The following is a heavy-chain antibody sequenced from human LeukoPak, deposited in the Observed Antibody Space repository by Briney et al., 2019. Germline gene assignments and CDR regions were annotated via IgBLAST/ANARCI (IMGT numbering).Heavy chain of an antibody. Sequence: ASVKVSCKASGYTFTSYDINWVRQAPGQGLEWMGWINPNSGGTNYAQKFQGRVTMTRDTSISTAYMELSRLRSDDTAVYYCARVGCSSTSCYTRPDLDYWGQGTLVTVSS. V-gene: IGHV1-2*02. J-gene: IGHJ4*02. CDR1: GYTFTSYD. CDR2: INPNSGGT. D-gene: IGHD2-2*02. CDR3: ARVGCSSTSCYTRPDLDY.